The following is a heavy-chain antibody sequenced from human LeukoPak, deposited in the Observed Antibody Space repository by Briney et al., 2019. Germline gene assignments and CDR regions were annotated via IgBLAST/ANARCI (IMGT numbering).Heavy chain of an antibody. CDR3: ARDPSGGLLWFGEIIYGMDV. CDR1: GFTFSSYS. J-gene: IGHJ6*02. D-gene: IGHD3-10*01. Sequence: GGSLRLSCAASGFTFSSYSMNWVRQAPGKGLEWVSYISSSSTIYYADSVKGRFTISRDNAKNSLYLQMNSLRAEDTAVYYCARDPSGGLLWFGEIIYGMDVWGQGTTVTVSS. CDR2: ISSSSTI. V-gene: IGHV3-48*04.